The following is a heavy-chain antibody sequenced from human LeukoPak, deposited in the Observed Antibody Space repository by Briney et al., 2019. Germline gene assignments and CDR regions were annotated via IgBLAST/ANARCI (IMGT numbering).Heavy chain of an antibody. CDR1: GYTFTGYY. CDR3: ARDPPYSYGYVGIDY. J-gene: IGHJ4*02. V-gene: IGHV1-2*02. D-gene: IGHD5-18*01. Sequence: GASVKVSCKASGYTFTGYYMHWVRQAPGQGLEWMGWINPNSGGTNYAQKFQGRVTMTRDTSISTAYMELSRLRSDDTAVYYCARDPPYSYGYVGIDYWGQGTLVTVSS. CDR2: INPNSGGT.